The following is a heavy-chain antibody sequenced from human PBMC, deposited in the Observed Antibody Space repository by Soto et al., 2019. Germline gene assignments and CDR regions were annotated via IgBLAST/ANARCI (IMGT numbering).Heavy chain of an antibody. CDR3: SKGPLEWLLGGYGMDV. CDR2: ISGSGGST. CDR1: GFTFSSYA. Sequence: GGSLRLSCAASGFTFSSYAMSWVRQAPGKGLEWVSAISGSGGSTYYADSVKGRFTISRDNSKNTLYLQMNSLRAEDTAVYYCSKGPLEWLLGGYGMDVWGQGTTVTVSS. V-gene: IGHV3-23*01. D-gene: IGHD3-3*01. J-gene: IGHJ6*02.